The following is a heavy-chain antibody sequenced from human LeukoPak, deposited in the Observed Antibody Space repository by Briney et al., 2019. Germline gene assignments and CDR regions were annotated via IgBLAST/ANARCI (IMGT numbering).Heavy chain of an antibody. D-gene: IGHD5-24*01. CDR2: IYPGDSDT. V-gene: IGHV5-51*01. J-gene: IGHJ3*02. CDR3: ARPKRDGYNYDAFDI. Sequence: GESLKIACKGSGYSFTGYWIGWVRQVPGKGLEWMGIIYPGDSDTRYSPSFQGQVTISADKSISTAYLQWSSLKASDTAMYYCARPKRDGYNYDAFDIWGQGTMVTVSS. CDR1: GYSFTGYW.